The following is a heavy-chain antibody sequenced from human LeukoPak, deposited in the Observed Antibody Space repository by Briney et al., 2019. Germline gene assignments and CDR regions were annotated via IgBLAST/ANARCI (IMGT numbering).Heavy chain of an antibody. Sequence: ASVKVSCKASGYTFTSYGISWVRQAPGQGLEWMGWISAYNGNTNYAQKLQGRVTMTTDTSTSTAYMELRSLRSDDTAVYYCARHLSRGSHYYGMDVWGQGTTVTVSS. J-gene: IGHJ6*02. CDR1: GYTFTSYG. CDR2: ISAYNGNT. V-gene: IGHV1-18*01. D-gene: IGHD1-26*01. CDR3: ARHLSRGSHYYGMDV.